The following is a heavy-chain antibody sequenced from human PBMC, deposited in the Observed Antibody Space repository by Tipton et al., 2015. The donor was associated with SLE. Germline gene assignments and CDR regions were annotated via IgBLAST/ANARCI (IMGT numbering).Heavy chain of an antibody. J-gene: IGHJ3*02. D-gene: IGHD3-22*01. CDR2: IYYRGST. Sequence: TLSLTCAVYGGSFSGYYWSWIRQPPGKGLEWIGSIYYRGSTYYNLSLESRVTISVDTSKNQFSLKLSSVTAADTAVYYCARRGITMIVVVSDAFDIWGQGTMVTVSS. V-gene: IGHV4-34*01. CDR3: ARRGITMIVVVSDAFDI. CDR1: GGSFSGYY.